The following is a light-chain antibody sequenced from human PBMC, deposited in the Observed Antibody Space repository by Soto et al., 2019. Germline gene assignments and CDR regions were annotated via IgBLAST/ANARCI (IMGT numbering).Light chain of an antibody. Sequence: EIVLTQSPVTLSLSPGERTTLSCRASQSVSTSLDWYQQKPGQSPRLLSYDAAHRATGIPVRFSGGGSGTDSTLTISSLEPEDSAVYYCQQRSKWPLTFGGGTKVEIK. J-gene: IGKJ4*01. CDR3: QQRSKWPLT. V-gene: IGKV3-11*01. CDR2: DAA. CDR1: QSVSTS.